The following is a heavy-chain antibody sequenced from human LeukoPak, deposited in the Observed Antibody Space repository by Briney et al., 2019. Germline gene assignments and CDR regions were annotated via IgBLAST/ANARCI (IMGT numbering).Heavy chain of an antibody. V-gene: IGHV1-2*02. CDR3: AREADYYGMDV. J-gene: IGHJ6*02. CDR2: INPNSGGT. CDR1: GYTFTGYY. Sequence: ASVTVSCKASGYTFTGYYMHGVRQAPGQGLEGMGWINPNSGGTNYAQKFQGRVTMTRDTSISTAYMELSRLRSDDTAVYYCAREADYYGMDVWGQGTTVTVSS.